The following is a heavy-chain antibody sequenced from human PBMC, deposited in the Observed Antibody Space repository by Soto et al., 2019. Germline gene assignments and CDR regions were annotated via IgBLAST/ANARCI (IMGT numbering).Heavy chain of an antibody. CDR3: ARGGYCSGGSCYSDDAFDI. CDR2: IIPILGIA. D-gene: IGHD2-15*01. Sequence: QVQLVQSGAEVKKPGSSVKVSCKASGCTFSSYTISWVRQAPGQGLEWMGRIIPILGIANYAQKFQGRVTITADKSTSTAYMELSSLRSEDTAVYYCARGGYCSGGSCYSDDAFDIWGQGTMVTVSS. J-gene: IGHJ3*02. V-gene: IGHV1-69*02. CDR1: GCTFSSYT.